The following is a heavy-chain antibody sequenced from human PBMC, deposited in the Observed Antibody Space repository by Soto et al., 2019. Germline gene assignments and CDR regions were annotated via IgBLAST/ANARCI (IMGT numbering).Heavy chain of an antibody. CDR3: AKEMSYGRPYDY. D-gene: IGHD1-26*01. Sequence: GGSLRLSCAASGFTFNNYAVSWVRQAPGKGLEWVSAISATGDNTYYADFVEGRFTVSRDNSKNTLYLQMNGLRAEDTAMYYCAKEMSYGRPYDYWGQGTLVTVSS. CDR1: GFTFNNYA. CDR2: ISATGDNT. J-gene: IGHJ4*02. V-gene: IGHV3-23*01.